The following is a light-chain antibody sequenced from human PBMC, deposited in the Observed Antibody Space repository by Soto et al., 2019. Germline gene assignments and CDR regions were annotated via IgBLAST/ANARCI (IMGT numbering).Light chain of an antibody. CDR1: QSVSSN. CDR3: QQYNNWPLT. J-gene: IGKJ5*01. Sequence: EIVMTQSPATLSVSPGERATLSSRASQSVSSNLAWYQQKPGQAPRLLIYGASTRATGIPARFSGSGSGTEFTLTISSLQSVDFAVYYCQQYNNWPLTFGQGTRLEIK. V-gene: IGKV3-15*01. CDR2: GAS.